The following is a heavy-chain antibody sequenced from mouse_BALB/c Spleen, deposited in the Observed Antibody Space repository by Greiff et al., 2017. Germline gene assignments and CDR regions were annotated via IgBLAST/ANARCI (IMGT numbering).Heavy chain of an antibody. V-gene: IGHV5-6-3*01. D-gene: IGHD2-4*01. CDR3: AREGLRRVYYAMDY. CDR1: GFTFSSYG. J-gene: IGHJ4*01. Sequence: EVQLVESGGGLVQPGGSLKLSCAASGFTFSSYGMSWVRQTPDKRLELVATINSNGGSTYYPDSVKGRFTISRDNAKNTLYLQMSSLKSEDTAMYYCAREGLRRVYYAMDYWGQGTSVTVSS. CDR2: INSNGGST.